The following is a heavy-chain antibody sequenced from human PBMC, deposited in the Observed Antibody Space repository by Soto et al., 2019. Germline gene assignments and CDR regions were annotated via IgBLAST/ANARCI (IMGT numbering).Heavy chain of an antibody. CDR3: ARGIAAAGYYFDY. J-gene: IGHJ4*02. CDR1: GYTFTGYY. D-gene: IGHD6-13*01. CDR2: INPNSGGT. Sequence: GASVKVSCKASGYTFTGYYMHWLRQSPGQGLEWMGWINPNSGGTNYAQKFQGRVTMTRDTSISTAYMELSRLRSDDTAVYYCARGIAAAGYYFDYWGQGTLVTVSS. V-gene: IGHV1-2*02.